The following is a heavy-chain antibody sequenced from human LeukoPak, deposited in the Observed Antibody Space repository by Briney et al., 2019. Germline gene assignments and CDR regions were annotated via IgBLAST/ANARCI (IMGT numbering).Heavy chain of an antibody. Sequence: PGGSLRLSCAASGFTFSSYSMNWVRQAPREGLEWVSSISSSSSYIYYADSVKGRFTISRDNAKNSLYLQMNSLRAEDTAVYYCAGEGWLRRAPDYWGQGTLVTVSS. J-gene: IGHJ4*02. V-gene: IGHV3-21*01. CDR2: ISSSSSYI. CDR1: GFTFSSYS. CDR3: AGEGWLRRAPDY. D-gene: IGHD5-12*01.